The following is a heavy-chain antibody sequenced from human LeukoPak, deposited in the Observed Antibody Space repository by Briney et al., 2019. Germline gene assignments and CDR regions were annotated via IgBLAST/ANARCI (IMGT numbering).Heavy chain of an antibody. Sequence: PSETLSLTCTVSGGSFTDYYWGWIRQPPGKGLEWIGSIYYRGNTSYNPSLRNRVSISIDTSKGRFSLNLNSVTAADTAVYFCTRDREHGTQDSWCQGTLVSVS. CDR1: GGSFTDYY. CDR2: IYYRGNT. CDR3: TRDREHGTQDS. D-gene: IGHD1-26*01. V-gene: IGHV4-39*07. J-gene: IGHJ4*02.